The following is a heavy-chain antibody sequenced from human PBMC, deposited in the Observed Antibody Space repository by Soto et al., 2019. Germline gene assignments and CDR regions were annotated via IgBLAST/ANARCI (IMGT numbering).Heavy chain of an antibody. CDR1: GGSFSGYY. CDR2: INHSGST. D-gene: IGHD2-2*01. V-gene: IGHV4-34*01. CDR3: ARGRWVGVVPAAIGDY. Sequence: QVQLQQWGAGLLKPSETLSLTCAVYGGSFSGYYWSWIRQPPGKGLEWIGEINHSGSTNYNPSLKSRVTISVDTAKNQFSLKLSSVTAADTAVYYCARGRWVGVVPAAIGDYWGQGTLVTVSS. J-gene: IGHJ4*02.